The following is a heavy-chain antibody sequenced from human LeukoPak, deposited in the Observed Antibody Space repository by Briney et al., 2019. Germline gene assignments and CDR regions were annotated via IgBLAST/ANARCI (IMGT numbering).Heavy chain of an antibody. J-gene: IGHJ6*03. V-gene: IGHV2-70*04. CDR3: ARNDYYYLDV. Sequence: SGPALVKPTQTLTLTCTFSGFSLRTSGMRVSWIRQLPGKALEWLARLDWDDGKFYTTSLTIRLAISKATSKNQVVLTMTNMDPVDTATYYCARNDYYYLDVLGKGTTVTVSS. CDR2: LDWDDGK. CDR1: GFSLRTSGMR.